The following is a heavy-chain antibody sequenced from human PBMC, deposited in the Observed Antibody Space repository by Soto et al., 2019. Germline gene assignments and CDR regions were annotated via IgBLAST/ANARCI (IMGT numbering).Heavy chain of an antibody. J-gene: IGHJ4*02. CDR2: IYRTGST. V-gene: IGHV4-4*02. D-gene: IGHD1-7*01. Sequence: SESLSLTCAVSGGSVTSNNWWTCVRQPPGQGLEWIGEIYRTGSTNYNPSLKSRVTISLDKSENQFSLKVTSLTAADTAVYYCASRDPGTIVDYWGQGTLVTVSS. CDR3: ASRDPGTIVDY. CDR1: GGSVTSNNW.